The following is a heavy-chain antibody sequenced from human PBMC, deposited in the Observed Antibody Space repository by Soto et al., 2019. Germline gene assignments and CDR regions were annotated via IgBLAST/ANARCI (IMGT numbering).Heavy chain of an antibody. J-gene: IGHJ4*02. V-gene: IGHV1-46*01. D-gene: IGHD1-26*01. CDR1: GYTLTTYY. CDR2: IDPTGRTT. Sequence: ASVKVSCKASGYTLTTYYIHWLRQAPGQGLEWMGIIDPTGRTTNYAQKFQGRVTMTRDTSTSTVYMQLSSLRYEDTAVYYCATNVGSTVGPDFDYWGQGTLVTVSS. CDR3: ATNVGSTVGPDFDY.